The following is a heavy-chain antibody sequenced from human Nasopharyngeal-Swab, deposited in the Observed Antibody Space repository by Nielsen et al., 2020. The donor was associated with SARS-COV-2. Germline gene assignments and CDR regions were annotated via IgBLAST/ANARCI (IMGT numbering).Heavy chain of an antibody. Sequence: GESLKISCAASGFTFSNYDMNWVRQAPGKGLECLSYISSTSGTMYYTDSVKGRFTISRDNAKNSLYLQMNSLRAEDTAVYYCARDLFKAVAGTSGDYWGQGTLVTVSS. D-gene: IGHD6-19*01. CDR2: ISSTSGTM. CDR3: ARDLFKAVAGTSGDY. J-gene: IGHJ4*02. CDR1: GFTFSNYD. V-gene: IGHV3-48*04.